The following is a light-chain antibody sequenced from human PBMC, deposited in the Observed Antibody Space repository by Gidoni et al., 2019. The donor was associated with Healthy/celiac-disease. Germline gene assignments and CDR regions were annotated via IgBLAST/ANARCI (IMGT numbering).Light chain of an antibody. CDR3: AAWDDSLSGRVV. Sequence: QSVLTQPPSASGTPGQRVTISCSGSSSNIGSNYVYWYQQLPGTAPKLLIYRNHQRPSGVPDRFSGSKSGTSASLAISGLQSEDEADYYCAAWDDSLSGRVVFGGGTKLTVL. CDR1: SSNIGSNY. V-gene: IGLV1-47*01. J-gene: IGLJ2*01. CDR2: RNH.